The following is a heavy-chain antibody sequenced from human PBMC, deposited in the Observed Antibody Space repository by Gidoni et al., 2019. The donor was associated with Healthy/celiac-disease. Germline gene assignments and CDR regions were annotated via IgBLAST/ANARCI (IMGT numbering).Heavy chain of an antibody. CDR1: GFTFSSYA. J-gene: IGHJ5*02. Sequence: EVQLLESGGGLVQPGGSLRLSCAAAGFTFSSYAMSWVRQAPGKGLEWVSAISGSGGSTYYADSVKGRFTISRDNSKNTLYLQMNSLRAEDTAVYYCAKDQYYYDSSGGNWFDPWGQGTLVTVSS. D-gene: IGHD3-22*01. CDR2: ISGSGGST. CDR3: AKDQYYYDSSGGNWFDP. V-gene: IGHV3-23*01.